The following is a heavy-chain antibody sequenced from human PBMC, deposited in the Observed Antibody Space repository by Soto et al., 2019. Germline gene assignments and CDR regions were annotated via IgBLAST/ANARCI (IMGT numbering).Heavy chain of an antibody. CDR3: ARRERGWYFDL. V-gene: IGHV3-23*01. CDR2: ISGRGDST. J-gene: IGHJ2*01. CDR1: GFTFSSYA. Sequence: EVQLLESGGGLVQPGGSLRLSCVASGFTFSSYAMNWVRQAPGKGLEWVSVISGRGDSTYYAVSVKGRFTTSRDNSKNTLYLQMNSLRSEDTAVYYCARRERGWYFDLWGRGTLVTVSS.